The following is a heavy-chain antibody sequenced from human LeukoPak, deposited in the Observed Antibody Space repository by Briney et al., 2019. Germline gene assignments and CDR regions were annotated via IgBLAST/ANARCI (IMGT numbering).Heavy chain of an antibody. J-gene: IGHJ4*02. CDR2: IRSKANSYAT. CDR3: TRAGDDYVWEDFDY. Sequence: PGGSLRLSCAASGFSISGSAMHWVRQASGKGLEWVGRIRSKANSYATAYAASVKGRFTISRDDSKNTPYLQMNSLKTEDTAVYYCTRAGDDYVWEDFDYWGQGTLVTVSS. CDR1: GFSISGSA. D-gene: IGHD3-16*01. V-gene: IGHV3-73*01.